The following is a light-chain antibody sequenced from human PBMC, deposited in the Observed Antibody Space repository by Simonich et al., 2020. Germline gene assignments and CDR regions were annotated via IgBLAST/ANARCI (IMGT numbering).Light chain of an antibody. CDR1: SSDVWSYNL. J-gene: IGLJ2*01. V-gene: IGLV2-8*01. Sequence: QSALTQPASVSGSPGQSITISCTGTSSDVWSYNLVSWYQQHPGKAPKLLIYEVSKRPPGVPDRFSGSKSGNTASLTVSGLQAEDEADYYCSSYAGSNNVVFSGGTKLTVL. CDR2: EVS. CDR3: SSYAGSNNVV.